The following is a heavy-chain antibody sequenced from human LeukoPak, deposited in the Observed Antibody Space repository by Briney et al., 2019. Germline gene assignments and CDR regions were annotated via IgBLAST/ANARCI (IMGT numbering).Heavy chain of an antibody. V-gene: IGHV4-39*01. Sequence: SETLSLTCTVSGDSIISSNYYWVWIRQPPGKGLEWIGTIYYSGSTFYSPSLKSRVTISIDTSKNQFYLKLSSLTAADTAVYFCARRDDSSGYHKIFDYWGPGTLVTVSS. CDR1: GDSIISSNYY. CDR3: ARRDDSSGYHKIFDY. CDR2: IYYSGST. D-gene: IGHD3-22*01. J-gene: IGHJ4*02.